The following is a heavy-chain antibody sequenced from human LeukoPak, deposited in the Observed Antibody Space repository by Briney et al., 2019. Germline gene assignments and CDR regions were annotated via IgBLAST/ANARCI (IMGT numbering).Heavy chain of an antibody. CDR3: ARGQRDRAYCSGGSCSRFDP. D-gene: IGHD2-15*01. Sequence: SETLSLTCAVYGGSFSGYYWSWIRQPPGKGLEWIGEINHSGSTNYNPSLKSRVTISVDTSKNQFSLKLSSVTAADTAVYYCARGQRDRAYCSGGSCSRFDPWGQGTLVTVSS. J-gene: IGHJ5*02. CDR2: INHSGST. V-gene: IGHV4-34*01. CDR1: GGSFSGYY.